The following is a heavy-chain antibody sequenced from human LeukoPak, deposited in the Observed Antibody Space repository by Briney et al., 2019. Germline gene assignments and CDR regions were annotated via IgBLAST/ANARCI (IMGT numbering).Heavy chain of an antibody. J-gene: IGHJ4*02. V-gene: IGHV4-61*02. CDR1: GGSISSGSYY. Sequence: SETLSLTCTVSGGSISSGSYYWSWIRQPAGKGLEWIGRIYTSGSTNYNPSLKSRVTISVDTSKNQFSLKLSSVTAADTAVYYCARGFGGQEVYDYWGPGTLVTVSS. CDR3: ARGFGGQEVYDY. CDR2: IYTSGST. D-gene: IGHD2-15*01.